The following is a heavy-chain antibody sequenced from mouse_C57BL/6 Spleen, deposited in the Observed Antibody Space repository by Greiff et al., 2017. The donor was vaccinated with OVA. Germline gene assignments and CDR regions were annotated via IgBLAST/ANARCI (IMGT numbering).Heavy chain of an antibody. CDR1: GFNITDYY. D-gene: IGHD2-3*01. CDR3: ARDGYYTPFDY. Sequence: VQLKESGAELVKPGASVKLSCTASGFNITDYYMHWVKQRTEQGLEWIGRIDPEDGETKYAPKFQGKATITADTSSNTAYLQLSSLTSEDTAVEYCARDGYYTPFDYWGQGTTLTVSS. J-gene: IGHJ2*01. V-gene: IGHV14-2*01. CDR2: IDPEDGET.